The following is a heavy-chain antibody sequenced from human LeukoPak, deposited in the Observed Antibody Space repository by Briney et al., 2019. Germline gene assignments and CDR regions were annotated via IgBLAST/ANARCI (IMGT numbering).Heavy chain of an antibody. Sequence: SVKVSCKASGGTFSSYAISWVRQAPGRGLEWMGGIIPIFGTANYAQKFQGRVTITADESTSIAYMELSSLRSEDTAVYYCATNPYYDIGYYYYYMDVWGKGTTVTISS. CDR1: GGTFSSYA. D-gene: IGHD3-9*01. J-gene: IGHJ6*03. V-gene: IGHV1-69*13. CDR3: ATNPYYDIGYYYYYMDV. CDR2: IIPIFGTA.